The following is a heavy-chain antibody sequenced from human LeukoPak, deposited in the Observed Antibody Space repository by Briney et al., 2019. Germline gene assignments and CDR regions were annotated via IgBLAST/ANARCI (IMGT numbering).Heavy chain of an antibody. CDR2: ISSSSSYI. J-gene: IGHJ6*02. Sequence: GGSLRLSCAASGFTFSSYSMNWVRQAPGKGLEWVSSISSSSSYIYYADSVKGRFTISRDNAKNSLYLRMNSLRAEDTAVYYCARDPVGSSPFDYYYGMDVWGQGTTVTVSS. D-gene: IGHD1-26*01. CDR3: ARDPVGSSPFDYYYGMDV. CDR1: GFTFSSYS. V-gene: IGHV3-21*01.